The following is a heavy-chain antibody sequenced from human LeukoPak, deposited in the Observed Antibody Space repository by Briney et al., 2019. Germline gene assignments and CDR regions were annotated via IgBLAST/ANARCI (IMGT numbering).Heavy chain of an antibody. CDR2: ISGSGGST. D-gene: IGHD1-26*01. CDR1: GFTFSSYA. Sequence: GGSLRLSCAASGFTFSSYAMSWVRQAPGKGLEWVSAISGSGGSTYYADSVKGRFTISRDNSKNTLYLQMNSLRAEDTAVYYCAKTVLGATRFTWFDPWGQGTLVAVSS. J-gene: IGHJ5*02. V-gene: IGHV3-23*01. CDR3: AKTVLGATRFTWFDP.